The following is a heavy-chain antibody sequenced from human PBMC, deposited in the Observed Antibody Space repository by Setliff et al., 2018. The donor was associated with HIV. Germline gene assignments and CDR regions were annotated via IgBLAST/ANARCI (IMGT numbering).Heavy chain of an antibody. V-gene: IGHV4-61*01. CDR1: GGSISSGSYY. D-gene: IGHD2-21*02. J-gene: IGHJ4*02. CDR2: IDYSGTT. Sequence: SETLSLTCTVSGGSISSGSYYWSWIRQPPGKGLEWIAYIDYSGTTNYNPSLKSRVTILVDASKNQVSLKVTFVTTADTAVYYCARGWGDHSFDYWGQGALVTVSS. CDR3: ARGWGDHSFDY.